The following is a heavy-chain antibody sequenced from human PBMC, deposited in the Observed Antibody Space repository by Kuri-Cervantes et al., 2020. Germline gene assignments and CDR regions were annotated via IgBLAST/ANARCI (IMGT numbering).Heavy chain of an antibody. CDR1: GFTFRNYG. V-gene: IGHV3-30*03. CDR2: ISYDGSNK. D-gene: IGHD3-16*02. Sequence: LSLTCAASGFTFRNYGMHWIRQAPGKGLEWVAVISYDGSNKYYADSVKGRFTISRDNSKNTLYLQMNSLRAEDTAVYYCAREPLYDYIWGSYRYFDYWGQGTLVTVSS. J-gene: IGHJ4*02. CDR3: AREPLYDYIWGSYRYFDY.